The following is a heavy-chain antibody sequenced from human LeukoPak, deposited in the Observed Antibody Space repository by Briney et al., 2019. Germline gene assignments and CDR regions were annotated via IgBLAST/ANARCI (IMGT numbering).Heavy chain of an antibody. V-gene: IGHV1-2*02. CDR3: ARDLVIGISGGFYSYMDV. CDR2: IVCNSGGT. CDR1: GYTFTDHY. Sequence: ASVKVSCKASGYTFTDHYFHWVRQAPGQGLEWMGWIVCNSGGTRYGQNFQGGVALTRDTSINTAYMELSSLKSDDTAVYYCARDLVIGISGGFYSYMDVWGKGTTVTVSS. D-gene: IGHD2/OR15-2a*01. J-gene: IGHJ6*03.